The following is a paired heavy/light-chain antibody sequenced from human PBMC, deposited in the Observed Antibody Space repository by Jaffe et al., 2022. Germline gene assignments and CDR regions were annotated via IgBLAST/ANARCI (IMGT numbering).Heavy chain of an antibody. Sequence: EVQLVESGGGLVQPGRSLRLSCAASGFTFDDYAMHWVRQAPGKGLEWVSGISWNSGSIGYADSVKGRFTISRDNAKNSLYLQMNSLRAEDTALYYCARGDYLHWRVANYFDYWGQGTLVTVSS. J-gene: IGHJ4*02. V-gene: IGHV3-9*01. CDR1: GFTFDDYA. D-gene: IGHD4-17*01. CDR2: ISWNSGSI. CDR3: ARGDYLHWRVANYFDY.
Light chain of an antibody. CDR1: QGISNY. J-gene: IGKJ4*01. CDR3: QKYNSAPPLT. Sequence: DIQMTQSPSSLSASVGDRVTITCRASQGISNYLAWYQQKPGKVPKLLIYAASTLQSGVPSRFSGSGSGTDFTLTISSLQPEDVATYYCQKYNSAPPLTFGGGTKVEIK. CDR2: AAS. V-gene: IGKV1-27*01.